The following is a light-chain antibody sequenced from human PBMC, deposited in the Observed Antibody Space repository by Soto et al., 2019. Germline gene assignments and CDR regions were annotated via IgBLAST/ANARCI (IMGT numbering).Light chain of an antibody. CDR1: QTVSGSY. J-gene: IGKJ4*01. CDR3: QQRSNWPLT. V-gene: IGKV3D-20*02. Sequence: IVLTQSPGTLSLSPGERATLSCRASQTVSGSYLAWYQHKVGQAPRLLIHGASTRATGIPDRFSGSGSGTAFTLTISSLEPEDFALYYCQQRSNWPLTFGGGTKVEIE. CDR2: GAS.